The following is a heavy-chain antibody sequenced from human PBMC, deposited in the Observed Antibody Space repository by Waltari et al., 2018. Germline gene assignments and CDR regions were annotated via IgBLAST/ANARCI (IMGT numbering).Heavy chain of an antibody. CDR2: ISDSGGTT. Sequence: EVRLFVSGVGLVQPGGSMRHSCAASGFTFSSYAMTWMRQAPGKGLEWISTISDSGGTTYYADSMKGLFTTANTNNKNSLYQQINILGADATAEYCWAKDSRVGSTVDYWGQGTLVTVSS. V-gene: IGHV3-23*01. J-gene: IGHJ4*02. CDR3: AKDSRVGSTVDY. CDR1: GFTFSSYA. D-gene: IGHD1-26*01.